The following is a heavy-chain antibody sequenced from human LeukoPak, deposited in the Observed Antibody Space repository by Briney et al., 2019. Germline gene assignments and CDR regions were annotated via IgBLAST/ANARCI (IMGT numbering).Heavy chain of an antibody. CDR3: ARAAGMVIYPFDY. Sequence: GRSLRLSCAASGFTFSSYAMHWVRQAPGKGLEWVAVISYDGSNKYYADSVKGRFTISRDNSKNTLYLQMNSPRAEDTAVYYCARAAGMVIYPFDYWGQGTLVTVSS. V-gene: IGHV3-30-3*01. D-gene: IGHD3-22*01. CDR2: ISYDGSNK. CDR1: GFTFSSYA. J-gene: IGHJ4*02.